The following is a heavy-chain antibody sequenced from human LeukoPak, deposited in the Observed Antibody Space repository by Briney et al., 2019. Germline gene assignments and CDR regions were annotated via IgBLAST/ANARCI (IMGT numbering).Heavy chain of an antibody. CDR2: ISWNSGSI. J-gene: IGHJ4*02. CDR3: ARDDYYSSAY. V-gene: IGHV3-9*01. CDR1: GFTFDDYA. D-gene: IGHD6-13*01. Sequence: GGSLRLSCAASGFTFDDYAMHWVRQAPGKGLEWVSGISWNSGSIGYADSVKGRFTISRDNAKNSLYLQMNSLRAEDTAVYYCARDDYYSSAYWGQGTLVTVSS.